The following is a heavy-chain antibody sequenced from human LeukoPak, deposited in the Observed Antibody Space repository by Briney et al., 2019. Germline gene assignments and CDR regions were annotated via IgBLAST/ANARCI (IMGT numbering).Heavy chain of an antibody. CDR3: ARARCSSTSCYRGFHWFDP. D-gene: IGHD2-2*01. Sequence: GASVKVSCKASGYTFTGYYMHWVRQAPGQGLEWMGWINPNSGGTNYAQKLQGRVTMTTDTSTSTAYMELRSLRSDDTAVYYCARARCSSTSCYRGFHWFDPWGQGTLVTVSS. CDR2: INPNSGGT. J-gene: IGHJ5*02. CDR1: GYTFTGYY. V-gene: IGHV1-2*02.